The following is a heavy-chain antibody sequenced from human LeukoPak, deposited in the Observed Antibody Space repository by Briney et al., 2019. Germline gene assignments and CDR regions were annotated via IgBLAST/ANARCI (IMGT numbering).Heavy chain of an antibody. CDR2: IYHSGST. Sequence: PSQTLSLTCAVSGGSISSGGYSWSWIRQPPGKGLEWIGYIYHSGSTYYNPSLKSRVTISVDRSKNQFSLKLSSVTAADTAVYYCARYGDYVAFDIWGQGTMVTVSS. J-gene: IGHJ3*02. D-gene: IGHD4-17*01. CDR3: ARYGDYVAFDI. CDR1: GGSISSGGYS. V-gene: IGHV4-30-2*01.